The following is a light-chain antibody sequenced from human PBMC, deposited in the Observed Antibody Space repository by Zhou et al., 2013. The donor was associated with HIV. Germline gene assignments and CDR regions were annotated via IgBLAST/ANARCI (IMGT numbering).Light chain of an antibody. J-gene: IGKJ3*01. CDR2: DAS. CDR3: QQRSNWPIFT. V-gene: IGKV3-11*01. Sequence: IVLTQSPATLSVSPGERATLSCRASQSINGDLAWYQQKAGQAPRLLIYDASNRATGIPARFSGSGSGTDFTLTISSLEPEDFAVYYCQQRSNWPIFTFGPRDQ. CDR1: QSINGD.